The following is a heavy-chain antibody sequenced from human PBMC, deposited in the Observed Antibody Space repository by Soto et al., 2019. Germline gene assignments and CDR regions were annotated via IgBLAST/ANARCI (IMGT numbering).Heavy chain of an antibody. D-gene: IGHD4-17*01. J-gene: IGHJ3*02. V-gene: IGHV3-48*02. CDR2: ISSSSSTI. CDR1: GFTFSSYS. Sequence: LRLSCAASGFTFSSYSMNWVRQAPGKGLEWVSYISSSSSTIYYADSVKGRFTISRDNAKNSLYLQMNSLRDEDTAVYYCARDTVTTIIIFGAFDIWGQGTMVTVSS. CDR3: ARDTVTTIIIFGAFDI.